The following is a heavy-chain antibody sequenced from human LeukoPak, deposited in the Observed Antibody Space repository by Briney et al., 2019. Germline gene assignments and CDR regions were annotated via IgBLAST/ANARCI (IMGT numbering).Heavy chain of an antibody. CDR1: GGSISSGSYY. CDR3: ARVTGDLYFDY. J-gene: IGHJ4*02. V-gene: IGHV4-61*02. Sequence: SETLSLTCTVSGGSISSGSYYWSWIRQPAGKGLEWIGRIYTSGSTNYNPSLKSRVTMSVDTSKNQFSLKLSSVTAPDTAVYYCARVTGDLYFDYWGQGTLVTVSS. CDR2: IYTSGST. D-gene: IGHD7-27*01.